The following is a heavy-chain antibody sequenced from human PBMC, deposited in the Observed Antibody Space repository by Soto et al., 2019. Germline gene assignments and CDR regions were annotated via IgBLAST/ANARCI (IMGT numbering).Heavy chain of an antibody. CDR1: GGSFSGYY. CDR3: AREIIPLTTDWYFDL. D-gene: IGHD4-17*01. J-gene: IGHJ2*01. Sequence: SETLSLTCAVYGGSFSGYYWSGIRQPPGKGLEWIGEIYHSGSTNYNPSLKSRISISVDTSKNQFSLRLTSVTAADTAVYYCAREIIPLTTDWYFDLWGRGTLVTVSS. V-gene: IGHV4-34*01. CDR2: IYHSGST.